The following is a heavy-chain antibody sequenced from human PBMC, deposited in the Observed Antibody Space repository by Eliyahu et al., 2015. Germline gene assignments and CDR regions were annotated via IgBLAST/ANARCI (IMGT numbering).Heavy chain of an antibody. V-gene: IGHV4-34*01. D-gene: IGHD3/OR15-3a*01. J-gene: IGHJ4*02. CDR2: INHSGST. CDR1: GGSFSGYY. Sequence: QVQLQQWGAGLLKPSETLSLTCAVYGGSFSGYYWSWIRQPPGKGLEWIGEINHSGSTNYNPSLKSRVTISVDTSKNQFSLKLSSVTAADTAVYYCARTGDSGLVQVGPLDYWGQGTLVTVSS. CDR3: ARTGDSGLVQVGPLDY.